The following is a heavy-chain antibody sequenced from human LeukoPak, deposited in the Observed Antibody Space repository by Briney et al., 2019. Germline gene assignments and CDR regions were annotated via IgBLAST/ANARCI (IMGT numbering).Heavy chain of an antibody. D-gene: IGHD2-2*01. Sequence: SETLSLTCTVSGGSISSSSYYWGWIRQPPGKGLEWIGSIYYSGSTNYNPSLKSRVTISVDTSKNQFSLKLSSVTAADTAVYYCARRRYCSSTSCSNWFDPWGQGTLVTVSS. CDR3: ARRRYCSSTSCSNWFDP. J-gene: IGHJ5*02. V-gene: IGHV4-39*07. CDR2: IYYSGST. CDR1: GGSISSSSYY.